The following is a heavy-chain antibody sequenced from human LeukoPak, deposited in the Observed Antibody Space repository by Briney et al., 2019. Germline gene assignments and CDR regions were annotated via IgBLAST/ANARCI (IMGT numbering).Heavy chain of an antibody. CDR1: GFTFSSYG. V-gene: IGHV3-30*02. CDR3: AKVADILTHFDY. CDR2: TRFDVSNN. Sequence: PRGSLRLSCAASGFTFSSYGMHWVRQAPGKGLEWVAFTRFDVSNNYYADSVKGRFTISRDNSKNTLYLQMNSLRGEDSAVYFCAKVADILTHFDYWGQGTLVTVSS. J-gene: IGHJ4*02. D-gene: IGHD3-9*01.